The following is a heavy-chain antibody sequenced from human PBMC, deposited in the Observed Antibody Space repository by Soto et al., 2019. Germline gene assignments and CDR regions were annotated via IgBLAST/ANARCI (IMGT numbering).Heavy chain of an antibody. D-gene: IGHD3-3*01. CDR3: ARRPTTTFRVVITGYGLDV. J-gene: IGHJ6*02. CDR1: GGSIGSDDW. CDR2: IYDIGTT. V-gene: IGHV4-4*02. Sequence: SQTLPVTCAVSGGSIGSDDWRRWVRQPTGQEPEWIGEIYDIGTTTDNPSLKSRVTISFYKSENQFSLKMTSVTAAGTAVYYCARRPTTTFRVVITGYGLDVWGQGTTVTVSS.